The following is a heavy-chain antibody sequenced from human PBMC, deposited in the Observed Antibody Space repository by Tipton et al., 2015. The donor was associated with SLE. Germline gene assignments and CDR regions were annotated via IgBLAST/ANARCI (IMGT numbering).Heavy chain of an antibody. CDR3: TRDNWVFTTTGTMV. CDR1: GGSISGTYY. Sequence: TLSLTCTVSGGSISGTYYWNWIRQSAGKGLEWIGRIHTSGSTNYSPSLKSRVTISLDTSKNQFSLRLTSVTAADTAVYYCTRDNWVFTTTGTMVWGQGTLVTVSS. V-gene: IGHV4-61*02. J-gene: IGHJ4*02. CDR2: IHTSGST. D-gene: IGHD1-1*01.